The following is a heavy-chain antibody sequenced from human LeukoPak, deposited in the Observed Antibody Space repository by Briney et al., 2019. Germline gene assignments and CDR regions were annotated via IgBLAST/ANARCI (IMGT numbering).Heavy chain of an antibody. CDR3: ARMDYYYYGMDV. CDR1: GVSISSYY. J-gene: IGHJ6*02. Sequence: SETLSLTCTVSGVSISSYYWSWIRQPAGKGLEWLGRIYTGGTTNYNPTFQSRVTLSRDTSKNQIFLKLNAVTAADTAVYYCARMDYYYYGMDVWGQGTTVTVSS. CDR2: IYTGGTT. V-gene: IGHV4-4*07.